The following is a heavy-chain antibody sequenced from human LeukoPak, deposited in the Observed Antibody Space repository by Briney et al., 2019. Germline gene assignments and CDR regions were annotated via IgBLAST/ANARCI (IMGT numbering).Heavy chain of an antibody. CDR2: IYYSGST. CDR3: ARTYSSSWYPNWFDP. D-gene: IGHD6-13*01. J-gene: IGHJ5*02. Sequence: SETLCLTCTVSGGSISSSNYYWGWIRQPPGKGLEWSGSIYYSGSTYYNPSLRSRVTISVVTSKSQSSLKLSSVTAADTAVYYCARTYSSSWYPNWFDPWGQGTLVTVSS. V-gene: IGHV4-39*07. CDR1: GGSISSSNYY.